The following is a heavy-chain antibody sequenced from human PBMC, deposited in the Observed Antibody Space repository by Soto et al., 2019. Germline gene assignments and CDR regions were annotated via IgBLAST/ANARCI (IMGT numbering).Heavy chain of an antibody. D-gene: IGHD3-10*01. Sequence: EVQLVESGGGLVQPGGSLRLSCAVSGFTVSSNYMSWVRQAPGKGLERVSVVYSGGSTYYADYVKGRFTISRDNSKNTLYLQMNSLRAEDTAVYYCAIAVRLAPDYWGQGTLVTVSS. V-gene: IGHV3-66*01. CDR2: VYSGGST. CDR3: AIAVRLAPDY. CDR1: GFTVSSNY. J-gene: IGHJ4*02.